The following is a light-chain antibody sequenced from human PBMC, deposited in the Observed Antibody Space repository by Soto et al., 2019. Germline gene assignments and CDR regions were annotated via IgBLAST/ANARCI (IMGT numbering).Light chain of an antibody. Sequence: EIVMTQSPATLSVSPGERATLSCRASQSLSSNLAWSQQKPGQAPRPLICDASIRATGIPARFIGSGSGTEFTLTISSLQSEDFAVYYCQQYNDGLTFGGGTKVEIK. J-gene: IGKJ4*01. CDR3: QQYNDGLT. CDR2: DAS. CDR1: QSLSSN. V-gene: IGKV3-15*01.